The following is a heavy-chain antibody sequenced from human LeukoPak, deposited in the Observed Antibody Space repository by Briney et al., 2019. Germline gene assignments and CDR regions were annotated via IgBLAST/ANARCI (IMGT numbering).Heavy chain of an antibody. V-gene: IGHV4-59*12. CDR1: GGSISSYY. CDR3: ARRYYYYYYTDV. Sequence: SETLSLTCTVSGGSISSYYWSWIRQPPGKGLEWIGYIYYSGSTNYNPSLKSRVTISVDTSKNQFSLKLSSVTAADTAVYYCARRYYYYYYTDVWGKGTTVTVSS. J-gene: IGHJ6*03. CDR2: IYYSGST.